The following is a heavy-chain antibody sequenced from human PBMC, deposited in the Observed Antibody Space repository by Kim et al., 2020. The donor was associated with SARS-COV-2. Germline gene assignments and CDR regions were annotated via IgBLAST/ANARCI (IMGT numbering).Heavy chain of an antibody. J-gene: IGHJ6*02. CDR3: LKAVWGYAGMAV. CDR2: ISGTGTGT. V-gene: IGHV3-23*01. Sequence: GGSLRLSCAVSGFTFSNVAMNWVRQAPGKGLEWVSAISGTGTGTYYADSAQGRGTISRDSSKNKLYPEMQSQRAEATAPYYCLKAVWGYAGMAVWGPGAT. D-gene: IGHD3-16*01. CDR1: GFTFSNVA.